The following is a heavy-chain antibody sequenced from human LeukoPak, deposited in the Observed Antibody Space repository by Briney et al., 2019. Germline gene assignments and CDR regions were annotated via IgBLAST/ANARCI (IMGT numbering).Heavy chain of an antibody. J-gene: IGHJ5*02. V-gene: IGHV4-61*02. Sequence: SQTLSLTCTVSGGSISSGSYYWSWIRQPAGKGLEWIGRIYTSGSTNYNPSLKSRVTISVDTSKNQFSLKLSSVTAADAAVYYCARRLDSSSLWGVNWFDPWGQGTLVTVSS. CDR1: GGSISSGSYY. D-gene: IGHD6-13*01. CDR3: ARRLDSSSLWGVNWFDP. CDR2: IYTSGST.